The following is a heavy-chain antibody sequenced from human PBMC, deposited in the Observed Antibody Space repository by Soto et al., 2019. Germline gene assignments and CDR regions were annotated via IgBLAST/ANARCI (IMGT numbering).Heavy chain of an antibody. CDR3: AKDSRYYYGSAPYPDY. Sequence: EVQLLESGGGLVQPGGSLRLSCAASGFTFSSYAMSWVRQAPGKGLEWVSAISGSGGSTYYADSVKGRFTISRDNSKNTLYLQMNSLRAEDTAVYYCAKDSRYYYGSAPYPDYWGQGTLVTVSS. CDR2: ISGSGGST. V-gene: IGHV3-23*01. CDR1: GFTFSSYA. D-gene: IGHD3-10*01. J-gene: IGHJ4*02.